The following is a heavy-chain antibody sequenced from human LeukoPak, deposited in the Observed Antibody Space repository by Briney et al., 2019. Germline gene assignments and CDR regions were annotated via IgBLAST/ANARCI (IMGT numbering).Heavy chain of an antibody. Sequence: GRSLRLSCAASGFTFSSYGMHWVRQAPGKGLEWVAVIWYDGSNKYYADSVKGRFTISRENSKNTLYLQMNSLRAEDTAVYYCARLYGTYPGWFDPWGQGTLVTVSS. J-gene: IGHJ5*02. CDR3: ARLYGTYPGWFDP. D-gene: IGHD4-17*01. CDR1: GFTFSSYG. CDR2: IWYDGSNK. V-gene: IGHV3-33*01.